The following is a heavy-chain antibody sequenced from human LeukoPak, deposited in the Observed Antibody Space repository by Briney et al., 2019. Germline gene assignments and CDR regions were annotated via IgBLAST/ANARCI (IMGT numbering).Heavy chain of an antibody. J-gene: IGHJ5*02. D-gene: IGHD2-15*01. CDR2: NHHRGST. V-gene: IGHV4-34*01. CDR3: ARAGLGYCSGGSCYWFDP. Sequence: SETLSLTCAVYGGSFSGYYWSWIRQPPGKALECIGENHHRGSTNHNPSLKSRVTISVDTPQDHFFLTLDPVNGAETAGYLCARAGLGYCSGGSCYWFDPWGQGTLVTVSS. CDR1: GGSFSGYY.